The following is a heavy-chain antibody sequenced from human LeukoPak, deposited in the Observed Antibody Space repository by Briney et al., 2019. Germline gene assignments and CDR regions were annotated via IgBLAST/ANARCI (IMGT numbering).Heavy chain of an antibody. CDR2: IRSKANSYAT. CDR1: GFTFSGSA. V-gene: IGHV3-73*01. Sequence: GGSLRLSCAASGFTFSGSAMHWVRQASGKGLEWVGRIRSKANSYATAYAASVKGRFTISRDDSKNTAYLQMNSLKTEDTAVYYCKGGPGGYEDHYWGQGTLVTVSS. J-gene: IGHJ4*02. CDR3: KGGPGGYEDHY. D-gene: IGHD3-10*01.